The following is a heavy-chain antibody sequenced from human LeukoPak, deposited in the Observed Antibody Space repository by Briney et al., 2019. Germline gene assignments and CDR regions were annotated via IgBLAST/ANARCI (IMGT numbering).Heavy chain of an antibody. V-gene: IGHV3-7*03. D-gene: IGHD6-6*01. CDR2: INSDGSEG. J-gene: IGHJ3*01. CDR3: ARSSYSSSSSV. CDR1: GFTFSIYA. Sequence: GGSLRLSCAASGFTFSIYAMSWVRQAPGKGLEWVASINSDGSEGYYADVVKGRFTISRDNAKNSLYLQINSLRAEDTAVYYCARSSYSSSSSVWGQGTMVTVSS.